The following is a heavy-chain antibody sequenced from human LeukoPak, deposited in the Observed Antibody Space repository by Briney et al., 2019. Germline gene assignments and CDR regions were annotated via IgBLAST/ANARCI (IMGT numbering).Heavy chain of an antibody. V-gene: IGHV3-69-1*01. D-gene: IGHD2-2*01. CDR1: GFTFSNHY. J-gene: IGHJ4*02. CDR2: ISGGSSTT. Sequence: GSLRLSCAAPGFTFSNHYMNWVRQAPGKGLEWVSSISGGSSTTYYADSVKGRFTISRDNAKSSLYLQMDSLRAEDTAIYYCARQCSIISCLWGQGTLVTVSS. CDR3: ARQCSIISCL.